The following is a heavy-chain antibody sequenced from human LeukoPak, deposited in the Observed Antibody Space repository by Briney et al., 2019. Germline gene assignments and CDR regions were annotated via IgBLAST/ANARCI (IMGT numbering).Heavy chain of an antibody. Sequence: ASVKVSCKASGYTFTSYAMNWVRQAPGQGLEWMGWINTNTGNPTYAQGFTGRFVFSLDTSVSTAYLQISSLKAEDTAVYYCAREQTNGYSYGYTDYWGQGTLVTVSS. CDR3: AREQTNGYSYGYTDY. D-gene: IGHD5-18*01. CDR1: GYTFTSYA. J-gene: IGHJ4*02. CDR2: INTNTGNP. V-gene: IGHV7-4-1*02.